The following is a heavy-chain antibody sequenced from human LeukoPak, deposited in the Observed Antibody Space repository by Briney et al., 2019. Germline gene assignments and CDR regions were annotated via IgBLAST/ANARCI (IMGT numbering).Heavy chain of an antibody. Sequence: ASVKVSCKASGYTFTSYGISWVRQAPGQGLEWMGWISAYNGNTNYAQKLQGRVTMTTDTSTSTAYMELRSLRSDDTAVYYCARVRYYDFWSVPREGHFFDYWGQGTLVTVSS. CDR2: ISAYNGNT. J-gene: IGHJ4*02. D-gene: IGHD3-3*01. CDR3: ARVRYYDFWSVPREGHFFDY. V-gene: IGHV1-18*01. CDR1: GYTFTSYG.